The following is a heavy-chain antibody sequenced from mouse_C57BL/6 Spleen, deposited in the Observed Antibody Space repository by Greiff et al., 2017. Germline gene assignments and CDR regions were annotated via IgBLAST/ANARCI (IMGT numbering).Heavy chain of an antibody. D-gene: IGHD1-3*01. J-gene: IGHJ3*01. V-gene: IGHV1-81*01. CDR3: ASVLSAWFAY. Sequence: LVESGAELARPGASVKLSCKASGYTFTSYGISWVKQRTGQGLEWIGEIYPSSGNTYYNEKFKGKATLTADKSSSTAYMELRSLTSEDSAVYFCASVLSAWFAYWGQGTLVTVSA. CDR1: GYTFTSYG. CDR2: IYPSSGNT.